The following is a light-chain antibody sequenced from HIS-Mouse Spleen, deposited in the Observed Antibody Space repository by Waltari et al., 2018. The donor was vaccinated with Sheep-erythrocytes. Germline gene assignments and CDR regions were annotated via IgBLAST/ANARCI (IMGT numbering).Light chain of an antibody. CDR3: QQYNNWPPGT. V-gene: IGKV3-15*01. CDR2: GAS. Sequence: EIVMTQSPATLSVSPGERATLSCRASPSVSSNLAWYQQKPGQAPRLLIYGASTRATGIPARFSGSGSGTEFTLTISIMQSEDFAVYYCQQYNNWPPGTFGQGTKLEIK. CDR1: PSVSSN. J-gene: IGKJ2*02.